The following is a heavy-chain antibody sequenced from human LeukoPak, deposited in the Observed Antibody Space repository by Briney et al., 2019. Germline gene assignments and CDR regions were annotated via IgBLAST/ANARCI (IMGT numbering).Heavy chain of an antibody. Sequence: GGSLRLSCAGSGFTVSSSTMSWVRQAPGKGLEWVSNFYSDALDGITNYADSVKGRFTISRDNSQNALYLQMNSLRVEDTATYYCAREIGGGHHYFEHWGQGTVVTVSS. CDR1: GFTVSSST. CDR2: FYSDALDGIT. CDR3: AREIGGGHHYFEH. D-gene: IGHD1-26*01. J-gene: IGHJ4*02. V-gene: IGHV3-53*01.